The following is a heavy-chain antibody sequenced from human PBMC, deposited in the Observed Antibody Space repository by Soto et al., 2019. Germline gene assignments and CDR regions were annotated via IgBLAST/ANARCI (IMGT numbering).Heavy chain of an antibody. J-gene: IGHJ4*02. V-gene: IGHV3-30*18. CDR1: GFTFDASG. CDR2: VSYDGTNQ. CDR3: AKGADTSATNSFYVFSF. D-gene: IGHD2-8*01. Sequence: GGSLRLSCAASGFTFDASGLHCVRLAPGKGLEWLAIVSYDGTNQQYSESVKGHFTISRDNSNNTVYLQMNSLRPEDTAVYYCAKGADTSATNSFYVFSFGGQGTPVTVSS.